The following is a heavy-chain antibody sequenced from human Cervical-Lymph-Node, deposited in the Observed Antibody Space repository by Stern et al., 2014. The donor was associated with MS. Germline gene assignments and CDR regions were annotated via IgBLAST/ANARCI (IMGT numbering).Heavy chain of an antibody. Sequence: VQLVESGAEVKKPGASVKVSCKASGNTFTVYYIHWVRQAPGQGLEWMGWMSANSGGTNYAQNFQGRVTMTRDTSISTAYMELSGLTSDDTAIYYCARDLIGDGDLSLDNWGQGTLVTVSS. V-gene: IGHV1-2*02. CDR3: ARDLIGDGDLSLDN. CDR1: GNTFTVYY. CDR2: MSANSGGT. J-gene: IGHJ4*02. D-gene: IGHD7-27*01.